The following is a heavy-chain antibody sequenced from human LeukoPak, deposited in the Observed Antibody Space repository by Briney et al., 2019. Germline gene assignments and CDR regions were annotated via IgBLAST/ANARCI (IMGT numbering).Heavy chain of an antibody. J-gene: IGHJ2*01. CDR1: GSSISPHY. V-gene: IGHV4-4*07. D-gene: IGHD3-22*01. Sequence: SETLSLICSVSGSSISPHYWSWIRQPAGKGLEWIGRIYTSGSTNYNPSLKSRVTMSVDTSKNQFSLKLSSVTAADTAVYYCARVDDSSGYVDEKEYWYFDLWGRGTLVTVSS. CDR2: IYTSGST. CDR3: ARVDDSSGYVDEKEYWYFDL.